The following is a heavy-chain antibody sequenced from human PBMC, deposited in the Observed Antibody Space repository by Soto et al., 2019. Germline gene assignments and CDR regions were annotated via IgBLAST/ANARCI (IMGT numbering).Heavy chain of an antibody. Sequence: QITLKESGPTLVKPTQTLTLTCTFSGFSLSTSGVGVGWIRQPPGKALEWLALIYWDDDKRYSPSLKSRLTITKDTSKNQVVLTMTNVDPVDTATYYFAHRLPLGVELVAATPPLAFDIWGQGTMVTVSS. CDR3: AHRLPLGVELVAATPPLAFDI. D-gene: IGHD2-15*01. V-gene: IGHV2-5*02. CDR1: GFSLSTSGVG. J-gene: IGHJ3*02. CDR2: IYWDDDK.